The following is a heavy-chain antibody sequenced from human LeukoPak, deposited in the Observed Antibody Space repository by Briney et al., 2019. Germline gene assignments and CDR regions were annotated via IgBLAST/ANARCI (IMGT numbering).Heavy chain of an antibody. CDR1: GVPISSRSYY. D-gene: IGHD3-10*01. V-gene: IGHV4-39*07. CDR2: IYYSGGT. J-gene: IGHJ4*02. Sequence: SETLSLTCSVSGVPISSRSYYWGWIRQPPGKGLEWIGSIYYSGGTYYSPSLKSRVTISVDTSKNQFSLKLSSVTAADTAVYYCARSRITMVRGVKYYFDYWGQGTLVTVSS. CDR3: ARSRITMVRGVKYYFDY.